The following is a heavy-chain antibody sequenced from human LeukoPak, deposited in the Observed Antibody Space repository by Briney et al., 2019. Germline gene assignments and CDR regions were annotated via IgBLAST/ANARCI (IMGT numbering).Heavy chain of an antibody. CDR3: ARDGDNWNDFIDWFDP. CDR2: INPNSGGT. Sequence: ASVKVSCKASGYTFTGYYMHWVRQAPGQGLEWMGWINPNSGGTNYAQKFQGRVTMTRDTSISTAYMELSRLRSDDTAVYYCARDGDNWNDFIDWFDPWGQGTLVTVSS. V-gene: IGHV1-2*02. CDR1: GYTFTGYY. D-gene: IGHD1-1*01. J-gene: IGHJ5*02.